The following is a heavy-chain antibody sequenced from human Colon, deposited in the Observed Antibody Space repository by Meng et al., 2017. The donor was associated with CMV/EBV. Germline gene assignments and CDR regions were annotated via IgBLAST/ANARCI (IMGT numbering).Heavy chain of an antibody. D-gene: IGHD2-2*01. Sequence: GESLKISCAASGFTFNRNSMSWVRQAPGKGLEWVSGINGVGDTTYYADSVKGRFTISRDNSKNTLYLQMNSLRAEDRAVYYCAKRAGGSTSPYYFDNWGQGTLVTVSS. CDR2: INGVGDTT. CDR1: GFTFNRNS. J-gene: IGHJ4*02. CDR3: AKRAGGSTSPYYFDN. V-gene: IGHV3-23*01.